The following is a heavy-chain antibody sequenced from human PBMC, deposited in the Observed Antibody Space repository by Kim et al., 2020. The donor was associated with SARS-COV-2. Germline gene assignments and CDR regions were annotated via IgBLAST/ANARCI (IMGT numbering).Heavy chain of an antibody. V-gene: IGHV1-2*02. D-gene: IGHD6-19*01. CDR3: ARGDSSGWYDFDY. J-gene: IGHJ4*02. Sequence: YAQKFQGRVTMTRDTSISTAYMELSRLRSDDTAVYYCARGDSSGWYDFDYWGQGTLVTVSS.